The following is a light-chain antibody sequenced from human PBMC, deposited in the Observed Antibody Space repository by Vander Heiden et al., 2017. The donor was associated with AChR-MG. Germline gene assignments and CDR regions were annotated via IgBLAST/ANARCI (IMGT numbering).Light chain of an antibody. CDR1: QNINSNY. CDR2: ATS. J-gene: IGKJ2*01. V-gene: IGKV3-20*01. Sequence: DIVLTQSPGTLSLSPGERATLSCRASQNINSNYLAWYQHKPGQAPRLLIFATSSRATGIPDRFSGSGSGTDFHLTISRLEPGDVAVYYCQQYGSALYTFGQGTKLEIK. CDR3: QQYGSALYT.